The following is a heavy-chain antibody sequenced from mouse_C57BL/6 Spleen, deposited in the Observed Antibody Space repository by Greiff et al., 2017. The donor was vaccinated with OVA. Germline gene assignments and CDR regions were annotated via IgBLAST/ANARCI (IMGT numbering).Heavy chain of an antibody. Sequence: QVHVKQPGAELVKPGASVKMSCKASGYTFTSYWITWVKQRPGQGLEWIGDIYPGSGSTDYNEKFKSKATLTVDTSSSTAYMQLSSLTSEDSAVYYCARTYYGSSYNGFGYWGQGTLVTVSA. J-gene: IGHJ3*01. CDR3: ARTYYGSSYNGFGY. D-gene: IGHD1-1*01. CDR2: IYPGSGST. V-gene: IGHV1-55*01. CDR1: GYTFTSYW.